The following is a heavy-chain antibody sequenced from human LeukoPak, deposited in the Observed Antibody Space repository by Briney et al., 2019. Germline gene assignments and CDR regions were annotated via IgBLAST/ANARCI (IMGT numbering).Heavy chain of an antibody. Sequence: PGGSLRLSCAASGFTFSSYGMHWVRQAPGKGLEWVAFIRYDGSNKYYADSVKGRFTISRDNSKNTLYLQMNSLRAEDTAVYYCANPFGAMVRGVNFDYWGQGTLVTVSS. D-gene: IGHD3-10*01. CDR1: GFTFSSYG. CDR3: ANPFGAMVRGVNFDY. V-gene: IGHV3-30*02. CDR2: IRYDGSNK. J-gene: IGHJ4*02.